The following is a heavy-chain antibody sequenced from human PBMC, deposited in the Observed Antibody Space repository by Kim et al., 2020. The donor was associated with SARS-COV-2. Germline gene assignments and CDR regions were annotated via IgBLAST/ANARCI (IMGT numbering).Heavy chain of an antibody. CDR3: ARRRYSSGWRTFDY. D-gene: IGHD6-19*01. CDR2: INHSGST. V-gene: IGHV4-34*01. J-gene: IGHJ4*01. CDR1: GGSFSGYY. Sequence: SETLSLTCAVYGGSFSGYYWSWIRQPPGKGLEWIGEINHSGSTNYNPSLKSRVTISVDTSKNQFSLKLSSVTAADTAVYYCARRRYSSGWRTFDYWGQEPWSPSPQ.